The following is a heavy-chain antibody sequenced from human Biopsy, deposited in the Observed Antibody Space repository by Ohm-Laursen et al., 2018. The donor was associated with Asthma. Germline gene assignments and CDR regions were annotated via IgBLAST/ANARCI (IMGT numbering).Heavy chain of an antibody. Sequence: SVKVSCKSLGGTFNTYVIGWVRQAPGHGLEWMGGINSVFGTTNYPQKLQDRVTITADDSTSTVYMELSSLRSEDTAVYYCARKAGSCISRTCYSLDFWGQGTLVTVSS. D-gene: IGHD2-2*01. J-gene: IGHJ4*02. CDR3: ARKAGSCISRTCYSLDF. V-gene: IGHV1-69*13. CDR1: GGTFNTYV. CDR2: INSVFGTT.